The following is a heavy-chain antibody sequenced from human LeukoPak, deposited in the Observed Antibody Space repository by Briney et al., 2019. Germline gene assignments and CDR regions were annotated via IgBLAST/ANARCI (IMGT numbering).Heavy chain of an antibody. J-gene: IGHJ4*02. CDR3: ARRRDLYSGSYYPFDY. CDR2: IYPGDPDA. Sequence: GESLKISCKGSGYTFTSYWIGWVRQMPGKGLKWMGIIYPGDPDARYSPSFQGQVTISADKSISTAYLQWSSLEASDTAMYYCARRRDLYSGSYYPFDYWGQGTLVTVSS. V-gene: IGHV5-51*01. D-gene: IGHD1-26*01. CDR1: GYTFTSYW.